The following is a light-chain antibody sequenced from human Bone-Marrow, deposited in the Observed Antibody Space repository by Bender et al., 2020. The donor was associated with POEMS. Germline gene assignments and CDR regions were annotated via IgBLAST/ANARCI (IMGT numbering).Light chain of an antibody. V-gene: IGLV1-44*01. Sequence: QSVLTQPPSASGTPGQSVIISCSGTDSNFGGNNVNWYQHLPGTAPRLVVYSNYQRPSGVPARFSGSKSGTSASLTISGLQTEDEADYYCCSFAGLGVFGTGTKVTVL. CDR2: SNY. J-gene: IGLJ1*01. CDR1: DSNFGGNN. CDR3: CSFAGLGV.